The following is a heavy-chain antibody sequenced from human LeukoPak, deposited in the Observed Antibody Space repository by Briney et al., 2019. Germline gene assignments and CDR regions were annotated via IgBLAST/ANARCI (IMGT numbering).Heavy chain of an antibody. J-gene: IGHJ5*02. D-gene: IGHD3-10*01. CDR1: GGSISDGGFY. V-gene: IGHV4-31*03. CDR2: IYYSGST. Sequence: SQTLSLTCTVSGGSISDGGFYWSWIRQHPEKGLEWIGYIYYSGSTYYNPTLESRVTMSVDTSMKQFSLKLKSVTAADTAVYYCARKGRITMVRGVIYWFDPWGQGTLVTVSS. CDR3: ARKGRITMVRGVIYWFDP.